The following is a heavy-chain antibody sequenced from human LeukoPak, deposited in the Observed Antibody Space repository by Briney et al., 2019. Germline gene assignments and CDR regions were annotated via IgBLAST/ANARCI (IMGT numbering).Heavy chain of an antibody. J-gene: IGHJ5*02. V-gene: IGHV1-69*06. D-gene: IGHD3-9*01. Sequence: GASVKVSCKASGGTFSSYAISWVRQAPGQGLEWMGGIIPIFGTANYAQKFQGRVTITADKSTSTAYMELSSLRAEDTAVYYCARDLRTNGWFDPWGQGTLVTVSS. CDR2: IIPIFGTA. CDR1: GGTFSSYA. CDR3: ARDLRTNGWFDP.